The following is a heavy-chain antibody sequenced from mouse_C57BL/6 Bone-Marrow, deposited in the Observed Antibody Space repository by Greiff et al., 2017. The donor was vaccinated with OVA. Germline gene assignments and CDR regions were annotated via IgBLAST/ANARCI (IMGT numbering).Heavy chain of an antibody. Sequence: EVHLVESGGGLVKPGGSLKLSCAASGFTFSDYGMHWVRQAPEKGLEWVAYISSGSSTIYYADTVKGRFTISRDNAKNTLFLQMTSLRSEDTAMYYCARQISPYDYFDYWGQGTTLTVSS. D-gene: IGHD2-3*01. CDR1: GFTFSDYG. CDR3: ARQISPYDYFDY. CDR2: ISSGSSTI. J-gene: IGHJ2*01. V-gene: IGHV5-17*01.